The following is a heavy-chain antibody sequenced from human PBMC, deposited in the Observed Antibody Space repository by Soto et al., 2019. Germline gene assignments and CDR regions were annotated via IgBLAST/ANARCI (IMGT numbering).Heavy chain of an antibody. V-gene: IGHV1-3*01. CDR1: GYTFTSYA. Sequence: ASVKVSCKASGYTFTSYAMHWVRQAPGQRLEWMGWINAGNGNTKYSQKFQGRVTITRDTSASTAYMELSSLRSEDTAVYYCARVHGLGNWFDPWGQGTLVTVSS. CDR3: ARVHGLGNWFDP. D-gene: IGHD3-10*01. J-gene: IGHJ5*02. CDR2: INAGNGNT.